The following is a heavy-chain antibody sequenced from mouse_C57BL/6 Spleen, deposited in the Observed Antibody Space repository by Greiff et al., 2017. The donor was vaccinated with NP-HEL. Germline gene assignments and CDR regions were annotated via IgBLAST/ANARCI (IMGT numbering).Heavy chain of an antibody. CDR1: GYSITSGYY. Sequence: EVQLQESGPGLVKPSQSLSLTCSVTGYSITSGYYWNWIRQFPGNKLEWMGYISYDGSNNYNPSLKNRLSITRDTSKNHFFLKLNSVTTEDTATYYCARNAMGSWFAYWGQGTLVTVSA. V-gene: IGHV3-6*01. D-gene: IGHD1-1*02. CDR3: ARNAMGSWFAY. J-gene: IGHJ3*01. CDR2: ISYDGSN.